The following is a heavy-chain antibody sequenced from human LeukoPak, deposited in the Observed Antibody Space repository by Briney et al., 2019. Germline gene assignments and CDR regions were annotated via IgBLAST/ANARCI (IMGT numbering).Heavy chain of an antibody. V-gene: IGHV4-38-2*02. CDR1: GYSISSGYY. CDR3: ARVWPPHYYDSSGYYSFDY. Sequence: SETLSLTCIVSGYSISSGYYWGWIRQPPGKGLEWIGNIHHSGSTYYNPSLKSRVTISVDTSKNQFSLKLSSVTAADTAVCYCARVWPPHYYDSSGYYSFDYWGLGTLVTVSS. J-gene: IGHJ4*02. CDR2: IHHSGST. D-gene: IGHD3-22*01.